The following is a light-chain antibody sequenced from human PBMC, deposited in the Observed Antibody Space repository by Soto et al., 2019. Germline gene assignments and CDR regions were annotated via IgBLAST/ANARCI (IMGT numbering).Light chain of an antibody. Sequence: EIVLTQSPGTLSLSPGERATLSCRASQSFSSSYLAWYRQKPGQAPTLLIYGASSRATGIPNWFSGSGSGTDFTLTSSRLEPEDFAVYFCHQYGSALPYTFGQGTKLEIK. CDR3: HQYGSALPYT. J-gene: IGKJ2*01. V-gene: IGKV3-20*01. CDR1: QSFSSSY. CDR2: GAS.